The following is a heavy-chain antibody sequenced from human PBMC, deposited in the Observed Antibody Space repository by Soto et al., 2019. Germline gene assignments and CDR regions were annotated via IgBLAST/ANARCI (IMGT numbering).Heavy chain of an antibody. CDR2: IIPIFGTA. J-gene: IGHJ5*02. CDR3: AREGGYPPNWFDP. D-gene: IGHD5-12*01. CDR1: GGTFSSYA. V-gene: IGHV1-69*13. Sequence: SVKVSCKASGGTFSSYAISWVRQAPGQGLEWMGGIIPIFGTANYAQKFQGRVTITADESTSTAYMELSSLRSEDTAVYYCAREGGYPPNWFDPWGQGTLVTVSS.